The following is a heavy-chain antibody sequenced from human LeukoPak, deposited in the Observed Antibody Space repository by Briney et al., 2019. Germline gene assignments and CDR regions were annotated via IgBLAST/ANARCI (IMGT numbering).Heavy chain of an antibody. CDR2: IYTSGST. V-gene: IGHV4-4*07. CDR3: AREVGWFGLDP. J-gene: IGHJ5*02. D-gene: IGHD3-10*01. Sequence: PSETLSLTCTVSGGSMSPYHWGWIRQPAGKGLEWIGRIYTSGSTNYNPSLKSRVTMSVDTFKNQFSLKLSSVTAADTAVYYCAREVGWFGLDPWGQGTLVTVSS. CDR1: GGSMSPYH.